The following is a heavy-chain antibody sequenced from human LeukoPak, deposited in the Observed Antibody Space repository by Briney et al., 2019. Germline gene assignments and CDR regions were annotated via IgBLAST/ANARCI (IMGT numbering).Heavy chain of an antibody. CDR3: TRLMEVASGYCSGVTCLLDY. CDR2: IRSKANSHAT. D-gene: IGHD2-15*01. J-gene: IGHJ4*02. V-gene: IGHV3-73*01. CDR1: GCTFSGSA. Sequence: PAESLRLSCAASGCTFSGSAMHWVRQAPGKGLEWVGRIRSKANSHATAYAASVRGRFTISRDDSKNTTYVQMNSLNTEDTAVYYCTRLMEVASGYCSGVTCLLDYWGQGTLVTVSS.